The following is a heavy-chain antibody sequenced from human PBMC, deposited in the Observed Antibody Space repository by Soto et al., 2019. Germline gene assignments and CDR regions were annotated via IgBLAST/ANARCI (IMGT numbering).Heavy chain of an antibody. V-gene: IGHV3-23*01. D-gene: IGHD2-15*01. CDR3: AKDGCSGGSCYAAYYYYYYMDV. Sequence: PGGSLRLSCAASGFTFSSYAMSWVRQAPGKGLEWVSAISGSGGSTYYADSVKGRFTISRDNSKNTLYLQMNSLRAEDTAVYYCAKDGCSGGSCYAAYYYYYYMDVWGKGTTVTVSS. J-gene: IGHJ6*03. CDR1: GFTFSSYA. CDR2: ISGSGGST.